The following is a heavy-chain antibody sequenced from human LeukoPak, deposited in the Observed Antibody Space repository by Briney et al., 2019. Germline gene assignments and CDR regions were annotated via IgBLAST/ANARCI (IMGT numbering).Heavy chain of an antibody. V-gene: IGHV3-7*01. CDR2: IRQDGGAK. D-gene: IGHD6-13*01. CDR3: APPPIAATGN. J-gene: IGHJ4*02. CDR1: GFIFNDFW. Sequence: GGSLRLPCTASGFIFNDFWMSWVRQAPGEGLEWVVNIRQDGGAKNYVDSVKGRFTISRDNAKKSLYLQMNSLRAEDTAVYYCAPPPIAATGNWGQGTLVTVSS.